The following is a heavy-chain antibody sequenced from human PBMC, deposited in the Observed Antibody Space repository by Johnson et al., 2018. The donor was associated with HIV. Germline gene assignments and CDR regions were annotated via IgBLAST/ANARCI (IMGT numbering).Heavy chain of an antibody. CDR3: ASTKGIQLWLDAFDI. CDR1: GFTFSSYA. Sequence: VQLVESGGGVVQPGRSLRLSCAASGFTFSSYAMHWVRQAPGKGLEWVSAISGSGGSTYYADSVKGRFTISSDNAKNSLYLQMNSRRAEETAVYYCASTKGIQLWLDAFDIWGQGTMVTVSS. V-gene: IGHV3-23*04. D-gene: IGHD5-18*01. J-gene: IGHJ3*02. CDR2: ISGSGGST.